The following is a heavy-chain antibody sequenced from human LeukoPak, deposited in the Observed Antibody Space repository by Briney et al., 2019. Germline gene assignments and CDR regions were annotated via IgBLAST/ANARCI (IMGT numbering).Heavy chain of an antibody. CDR2: IYYSGST. J-gene: IGHJ4*02. CDR1: GGSISSSSYY. V-gene: IGHV4-39*07. D-gene: IGHD2-21*02. CDR3: ARDFFPSRVTAIHARGFDY. Sequence: SETLSLTCTVSGGSISSSSYYWGWIRQPPGKGLEWIGSIYYSGSTYYNPSLKSRVTISVDTSKNQFSLKLSSVTAADTAVYYCARDFFPSRVTAIHARGFDYWGQGTLVTVSS.